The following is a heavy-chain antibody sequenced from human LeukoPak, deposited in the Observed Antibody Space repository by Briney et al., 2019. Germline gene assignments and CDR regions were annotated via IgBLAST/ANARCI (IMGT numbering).Heavy chain of an antibody. CDR3: ASASHLTSYGMDV. V-gene: IGHV1-69*13. Sequence: GASVKVSCKASGGTFSSYAISWVRQAPRQGLEWMGGIIPIFGTANYAQKFQGRVTITADESTSAAYMELSSLRSEDTAVYYCASASHLTSYGMDVWGQGTTVTVSS. CDR2: IIPIFGTA. CDR1: GGTFSSYA. J-gene: IGHJ6*02. D-gene: IGHD3-10*01.